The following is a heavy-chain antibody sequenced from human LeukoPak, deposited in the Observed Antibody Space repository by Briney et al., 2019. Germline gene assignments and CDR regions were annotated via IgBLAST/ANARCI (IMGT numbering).Heavy chain of an antibody. Sequence: PSETLSLTCTVSGGSISTSSYYWGWIRQPAGKGLEWIGRIHTSANYNPSLKSRVNMSVDTSKNQFSLKLSSVTAADTAVYYCARRRYYDSSGYYLFDYWGQGTLITVSS. V-gene: IGHV4-61*02. D-gene: IGHD3-22*01. CDR1: GGSISTSSYY. J-gene: IGHJ4*02. CDR2: IHTSA. CDR3: ARRRYYDSSGYYLFDY.